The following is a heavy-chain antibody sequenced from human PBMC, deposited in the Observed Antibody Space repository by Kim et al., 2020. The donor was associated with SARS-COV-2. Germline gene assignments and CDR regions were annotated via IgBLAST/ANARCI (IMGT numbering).Heavy chain of an antibody. CDR2: ISGSGGST. CDR1: GFTFSSYA. CDR3: AKRRFEVEYSYSDYYYGMDV. V-gene: IGHV3-23*01. Sequence: GGSLRLSCAASGFTFSSYAMSWVRQAPGKGLEWVSAISGSGGSTYYADSVKGRFTISRDNSKNTLYLQMNSLRAEDTAVYYCAKRRFEVEYSYSDYYYGMDVWGQGTTVTVSS. J-gene: IGHJ6*02. D-gene: IGHD5-18*01.